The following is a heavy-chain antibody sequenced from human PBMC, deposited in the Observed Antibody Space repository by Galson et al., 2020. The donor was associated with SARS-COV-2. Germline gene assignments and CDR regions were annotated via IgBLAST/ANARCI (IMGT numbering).Heavy chain of an antibody. CDR3: AKPGGSGSYYNARPFDY. Sequence: GASKKISCAASGITIDDYAMHWVRQAPGEGLEWVALISWDGGRTYYADSVKGRFTISSDNSKNSLYLQMNSLRAEDTALYYCAKPGGSGSYYNARPFDYWGQGTLVTVSS. CDR1: GITIDDYA. D-gene: IGHD3-10*01. CDR2: ISWDGGRT. J-gene: IGHJ4*02. V-gene: IGHV3-43D*03.